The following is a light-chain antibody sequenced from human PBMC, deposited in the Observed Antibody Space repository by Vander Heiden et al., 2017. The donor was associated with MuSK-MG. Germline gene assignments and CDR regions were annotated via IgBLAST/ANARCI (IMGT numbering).Light chain of an antibody. Sequence: QLDLTQSPSDSATLGASVTLTCTLSSGHSTYVIAWHQQQPEKGPRYLMKVNSDGSNNKADGIPDRSSGSSSGAARHPPTATQPAEDEDDYYCQTWGTGWVFGGGTKLTVL. CDR1: SGHSTYV. CDR3: QTWGTGWV. CDR2: VNSDGSN. V-gene: IGLV4-69*01. J-gene: IGLJ3*02.